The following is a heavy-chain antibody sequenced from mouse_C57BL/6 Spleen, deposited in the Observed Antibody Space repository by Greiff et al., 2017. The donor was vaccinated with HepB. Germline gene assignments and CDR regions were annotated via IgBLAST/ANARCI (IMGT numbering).Heavy chain of an antibody. J-gene: IGHJ1*03. V-gene: IGHV15-2*01. CDR1: DSEVFPLAY. CDR2: ILPSIGRT. D-gene: IGHD1-1*02. Sequence: VQLQESGSELRSPGSSVKLSCKDFDSEVFPLAYMSWVRQKPGHGFEWIGGILPSIGRTIYGAKFEDKATLDADTLSNTAYLELNSLTSEDSAIYYCARKVDYWYFDVWGTGTTVTVSS. CDR3: ARKVDYWYFDV.